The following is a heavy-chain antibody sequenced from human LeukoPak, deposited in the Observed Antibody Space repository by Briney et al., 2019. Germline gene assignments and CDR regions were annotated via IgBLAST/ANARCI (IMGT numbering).Heavy chain of an antibody. CDR1: GGSISSGDYY. D-gene: IGHD5-12*01. Sequence: SETLSLTCTVSGGSISSGDYYWSWIRQPPGKGLEWIGYIYYSGSTYYNPSLKSRVTISVDTSKNQSSLKLSSVTAADTAVYYCARGGYDRHIDYWGQGTLVTVSS. V-gene: IGHV4-30-4*08. CDR3: ARGGYDRHIDY. J-gene: IGHJ4*02. CDR2: IYYSGST.